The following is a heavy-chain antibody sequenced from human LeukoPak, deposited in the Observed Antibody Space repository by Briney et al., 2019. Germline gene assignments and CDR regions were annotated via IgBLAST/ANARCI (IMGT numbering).Heavy chain of an antibody. CDR3: AAATVTTGHEYFQH. J-gene: IGHJ1*01. Sequence: ATVKISCKVSGYTFTDYYMHWVQQAPGKGLEWMGLVDPEDGETIYAEKFQGRGTITADTSTDTAYMELSSLRSEDTAVYYCAAATVTTGHEYFQHWGQGTLVTVSS. V-gene: IGHV1-69-2*01. CDR1: GYTFTDYY. D-gene: IGHD4-17*01. CDR2: VDPEDGET.